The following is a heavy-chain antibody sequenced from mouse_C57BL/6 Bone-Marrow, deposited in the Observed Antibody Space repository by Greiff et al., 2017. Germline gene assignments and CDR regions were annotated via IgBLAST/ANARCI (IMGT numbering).Heavy chain of an antibody. J-gene: IGHJ1*03. CDR1: GYTFTSSG. CDR2: IYPRSGNT. V-gene: IGHV1-81*01. CDR3: AIYYGNQRYFDV. Sequence: QVQLQQSGAELARPGASVKLSCKASGYTFTSSGISWVKQRTGQGLEWIGEIYPRSGNTYYNEKFKGKATLTADKSSSTAYMELRSLTSEDSAVYFCAIYYGNQRYFDVWGTGTTVTVSS. D-gene: IGHD2-1*01.